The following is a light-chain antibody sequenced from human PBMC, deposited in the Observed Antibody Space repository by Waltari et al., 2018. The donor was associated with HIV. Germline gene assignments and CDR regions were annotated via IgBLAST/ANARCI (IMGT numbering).Light chain of an antibody. CDR2: EVS. J-gene: IGLJ3*02. Sequence: QSALTQPASVSGSPGQSITISCTGTSSDVGSYNLVSWYQQHPGKAPKLMLYEVSKPPSGVSNRFSGSKSSNTASLTITGLQGEDEADYYCCSYAGSNTWVLGGGTKLTVL. V-gene: IGLV2-23*02. CDR1: SSDVGSYNL. CDR3: CSYAGSNTWV.